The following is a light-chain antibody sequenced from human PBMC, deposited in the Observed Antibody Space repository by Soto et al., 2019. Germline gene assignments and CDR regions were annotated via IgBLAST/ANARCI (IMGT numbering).Light chain of an antibody. Sequence: EIVLTQSPGTLSLSPGERATLSCRASQSVSSSYLAWYQQKPGQAPRLLIYGASSRATGIPDRFSGSGSGTDFTLTISRLEPEDFAVYYCQQYGSSPLFGQVTTLEIK. CDR1: QSVSSSY. J-gene: IGKJ2*01. V-gene: IGKV3-20*01. CDR3: QQYGSSPL. CDR2: GAS.